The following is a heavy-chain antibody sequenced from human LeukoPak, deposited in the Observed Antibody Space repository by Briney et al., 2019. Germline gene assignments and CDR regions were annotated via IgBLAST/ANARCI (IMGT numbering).Heavy chain of an antibody. CDR2: INPSGGST. Sequence: ASVKVSCKASGYTFTSYYMHWVRQAPGQGLEWMGIINPSGGSTSYAQKFQGRVTMTRDTSTSTVYMELSSLRSEDTAVYYCAREKGAYSSSTRWFDPWGQGTLVTVSS. V-gene: IGHV1-46*01. D-gene: IGHD6-6*01. CDR1: GYTFTSYY. CDR3: AREKGAYSSSTRWFDP. J-gene: IGHJ5*02.